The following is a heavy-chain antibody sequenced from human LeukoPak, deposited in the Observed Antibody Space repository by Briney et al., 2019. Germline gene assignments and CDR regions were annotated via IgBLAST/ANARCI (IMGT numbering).Heavy chain of an antibody. CDR2: ISSSGSTI. CDR3: ARVKLAYCGGDCYYEAFDI. V-gene: IGHV3-11*01. J-gene: IGHJ3*02. D-gene: IGHD2-21*02. Sequence: GGSLRLSCAASGFTFSDYYMSWIRQAPGKGLEWVSYISSSGSTIYYADSVKGRFTISRDNAKNSLYLQMNSLRAEDTAVYYCARVKLAYCGGDCYYEAFDIWGQGTMVTVSS. CDR1: GFTFSDYY.